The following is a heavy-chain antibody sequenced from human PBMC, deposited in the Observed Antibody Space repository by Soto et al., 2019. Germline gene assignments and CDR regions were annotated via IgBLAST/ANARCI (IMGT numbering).Heavy chain of an antibody. J-gene: IGHJ4*02. D-gene: IGHD1-1*01. CDR2: MYLNDDK. V-gene: IGHV2-5*01. Sequence: GLTLAKPTKTLMLTCTFSGFSLSTRGVAVGWIRQPPGKSLDGLALMYLNDDKRYSPSLKSRLTITKDTSKNQVVLTMTNMDPVDIATYYCAHRPQLETFYFDWWGQGTLVPVSS. CDR1: GFSLSTRGVA. CDR3: AHRPQLETFYFDW.